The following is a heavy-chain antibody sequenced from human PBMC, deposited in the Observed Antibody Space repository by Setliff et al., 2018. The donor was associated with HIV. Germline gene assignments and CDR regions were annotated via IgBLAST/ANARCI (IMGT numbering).Heavy chain of an antibody. CDR1: GYSIRSSYW. V-gene: IGHV4-28*01. J-gene: IGHJ2*01. Sequence: SETLSLTCAVSGYSIRSSYWWGWIRQPPGKGLEWIGYLCNSRGTYYNPSLKSRVTMSVDTSKNQFSLKVRSVTAVDTAVYYCARSALWFGKADWYVDLWGRGTLVTVSS. CDR2: LCNSRGT. D-gene: IGHD3-10*01. CDR3: ARSALWFGKADWYVDL.